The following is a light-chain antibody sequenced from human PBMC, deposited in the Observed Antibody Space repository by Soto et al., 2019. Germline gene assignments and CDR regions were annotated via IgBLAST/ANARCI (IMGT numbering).Light chain of an antibody. J-gene: IGKJ1*01. V-gene: IGKV3-20*01. CDR1: QRISSNY. Sequence: DIVLTQSPGTLSLSPGEIATLSFSASQRISSNYLGWYQQKPGQAPRLLIYAASSRATGIPDRFSGSGSGTDFTLTISRLEPEDFAVYYCQDYGSSPQTFGQGTKVDIK. CDR2: AAS. CDR3: QDYGSSPQT.